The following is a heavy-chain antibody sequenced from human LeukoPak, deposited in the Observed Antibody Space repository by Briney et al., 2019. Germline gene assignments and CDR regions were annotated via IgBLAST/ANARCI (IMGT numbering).Heavy chain of an antibody. D-gene: IGHD1-26*01. CDR3: ARDLWVGANDPSAFDI. CDR1: GGSISSYY. Sequence: PSETLSLTCTVSGGSISSYYWSWIRQPAGKGLEWIGRIYTSGSTNYNPSLKSRVTMSVDTSKNQFSLKLSSVTAADTAVYYCARDLWVGANDPSAFDIWGQGTMVTVSS. V-gene: IGHV4-4*07. J-gene: IGHJ3*02. CDR2: IYTSGST.